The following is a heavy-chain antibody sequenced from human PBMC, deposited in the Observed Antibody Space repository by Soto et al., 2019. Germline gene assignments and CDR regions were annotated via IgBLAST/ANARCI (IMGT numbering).Heavy chain of an antibody. CDR3: ERVSTMSNSDGMDV. D-gene: IGHD3-22*01. CDR2: IIPICGTA. CDR1: GGTFSSYA. J-gene: IGHJ6*02. Sequence: GSSVKVSWKASGGTFSSYATSWVRQAPGQGLEWMGGIIPICGTANYAQKFQGRVTITADESTSTAYMELSSLRSDDTAVYYCERVSTMSNSDGMDVWGQGTTVTVSS. V-gene: IGHV1-69*13.